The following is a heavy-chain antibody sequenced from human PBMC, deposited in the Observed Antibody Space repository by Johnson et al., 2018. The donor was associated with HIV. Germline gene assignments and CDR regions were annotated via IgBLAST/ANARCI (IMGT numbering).Heavy chain of an antibody. CDR1: GFTFSGFW. CDR3: ARDPGPVEMGGDAFDI. J-gene: IGHJ3*02. D-gene: IGHD5-24*01. Sequence: VQLVESGGGLVAPGGSLRLSCADSGFTFSGFWMHWVRQAPGKGLVWVSRINSDGSSTSYADSVKGRFTISRDNAKNTLYLQMNSLRAEDTAVYYCARDPGPVEMGGDAFDIWGQGTMVTVSS. CDR2: INSDGSST. V-gene: IGHV3-74*01.